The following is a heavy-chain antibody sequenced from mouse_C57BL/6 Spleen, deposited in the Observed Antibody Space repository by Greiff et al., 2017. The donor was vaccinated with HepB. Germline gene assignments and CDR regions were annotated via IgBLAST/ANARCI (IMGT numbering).Heavy chain of an antibody. CDR3: ATSYYSNYVAMDY. D-gene: IGHD2-5*01. CDR2: INPNNGGT. V-gene: IGHV1-26*01. CDR1: GYTFTDYY. Sequence: VQLQQSGPELVKPGASVKISCKASGYTFTDYYMNWVKQSHGKSLEWIGDINPNNGGTSYNQKFKGKATLTVDKSSSTAYMELRSLTSEDSAVYYCATSYYSNYVAMDYWGQGTSVTVSS. J-gene: IGHJ4*01.